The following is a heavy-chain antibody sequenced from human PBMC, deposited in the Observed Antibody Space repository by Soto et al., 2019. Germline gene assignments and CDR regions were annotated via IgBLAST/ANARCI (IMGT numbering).Heavy chain of an antibody. CDR2: IYYSGST. Sequence: SETLSLTCSVSGGSINSSSYFWGWVRQPPGKGLEWIGSIYYSGSTYYNPSLRSRVTISVDTSKNQFSLKLSSVTAADTAVYYCARVHSSSWFFDYWGQGTLVTVSS. CDR1: GGSINSSSYF. D-gene: IGHD6-13*01. V-gene: IGHV4-39*01. CDR3: ARVHSSSWFFDY. J-gene: IGHJ4*02.